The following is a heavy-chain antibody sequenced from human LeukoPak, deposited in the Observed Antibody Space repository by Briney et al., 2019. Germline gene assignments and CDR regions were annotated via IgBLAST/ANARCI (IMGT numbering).Heavy chain of an antibody. D-gene: IGHD1-26*01. Sequence: GGSLRLSCAASGFTVSSNYMSWVRQAAGKGLEWVSVIYSGGSTYYANSVKGRFTISRDNSKNTLYLQMNSLRAEDTAVYYCAKDLLGTSGSYFSQHWGQGTLVTVSS. CDR2: IYSGGST. CDR3: AKDLLGTSGSYFSQH. V-gene: IGHV3-53*01. J-gene: IGHJ1*01. CDR1: GFTVSSNY.